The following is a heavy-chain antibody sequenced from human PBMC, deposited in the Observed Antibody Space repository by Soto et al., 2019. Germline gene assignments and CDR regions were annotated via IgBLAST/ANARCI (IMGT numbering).Heavy chain of an antibody. D-gene: IGHD2-15*01. J-gene: IGHJ5*02. CDR2: ISAYNGNT. CDR3: ARDYCSGGSCYGWFDP. CDR1: GYTFTSYG. V-gene: IGHV1-18*01. Sequence: QVQLVQSGAEVKKPGASVKVSCKASGYTFTSYGISWVRQAPGQGLEWMGWISAYNGNTNYAQKLQGRVTMTTDPSTSTAYMELRSLRSDDTAVYYCARDYCSGGSCYGWFDPWGQGTLVTVSS.